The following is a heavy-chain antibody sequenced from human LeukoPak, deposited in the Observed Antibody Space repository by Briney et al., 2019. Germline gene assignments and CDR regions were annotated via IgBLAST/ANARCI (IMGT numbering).Heavy chain of an antibody. J-gene: IGHJ4*02. D-gene: IGHD3-22*01. CDR1: GFTFSDYY. V-gene: IGHV3-23*01. CDR2: ISGSGGST. CDR3: AKDITFSGNYYDSSGYSLFDY. Sequence: GGSLRLSCAASGFTFSDYYMSWVRQAPGKGLEWVSAISGSGGSTYYADSVKGRFTISRDNSKNTLYLQMNSLRAEDTAVYYCAKDITFSGNYYDSSGYSLFDYWGQGTLVTVSS.